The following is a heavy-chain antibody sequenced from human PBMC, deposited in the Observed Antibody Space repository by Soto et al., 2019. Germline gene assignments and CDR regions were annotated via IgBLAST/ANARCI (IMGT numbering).Heavy chain of an antibody. V-gene: IGHV3-11*05. J-gene: IGHJ5*02. CDR1: GFTFSDYY. D-gene: IGHD3-10*01. CDR2: ISSSSSYT. Sequence: QVQLVESGGGWVKPGGSLRLSCAASGFTFSDYYMSWIRQAPGKGLEWVSYISSSSSYTNYADSVKGRFTISRDNAKNSLYLQMNSLRAEDTAVYYCARDSMVRGPRTNWFDPWGQGTLVTVSS. CDR3: ARDSMVRGPRTNWFDP.